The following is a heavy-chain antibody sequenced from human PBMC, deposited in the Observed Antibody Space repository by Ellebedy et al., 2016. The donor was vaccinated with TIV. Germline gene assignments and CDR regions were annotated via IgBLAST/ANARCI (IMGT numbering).Heavy chain of an antibody. Sequence: MPGGSLRLSCTVSGDSISSYYWSWIRQPPGKGLEWIGHIYYSGGVKYNPSLKSRVTISVDTSKNQFSLKLSSVTAADTAVYYCARSYKRTARDAFDIWGQGTMVTVSS. CDR3: ARSYKRTARDAFDI. CDR1: GDSISSYY. J-gene: IGHJ3*02. CDR2: IYYSGGV. V-gene: IGHV4-59*01. D-gene: IGHD1-14*01.